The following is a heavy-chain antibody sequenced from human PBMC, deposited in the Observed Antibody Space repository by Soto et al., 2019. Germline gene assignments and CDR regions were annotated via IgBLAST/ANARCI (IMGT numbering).Heavy chain of an antibody. D-gene: IGHD5-18*01. J-gene: IGHJ6*02. Sequence: QVQLVQSGAEVKKPGSSVKVSCKASGGTFSSYAISWVRQAPGQGLEWMGGIIPIFGTANYAQKFQGRVTLSPAESTXXAXLXXSSLRSEDTAVYDCARTLADKAMVNPPMWDSGMDAWGPGTTVTVSS. V-gene: IGHV1-69*05. CDR2: IIPIFGTA. CDR3: ARTLADKAMVNPPMWDSGMDA. CDR1: GGTFSSYA.